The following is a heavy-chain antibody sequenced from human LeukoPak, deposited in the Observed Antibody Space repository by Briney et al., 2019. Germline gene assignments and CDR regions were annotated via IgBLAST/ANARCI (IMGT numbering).Heavy chain of an antibody. D-gene: IGHD3-22*01. V-gene: IGHV3-73*01. Sequence: GGSLRLSCAASGFTFSGSAMHWVRQASGKGLEWVGRIRNKANSYATAYAASVKGRFTISRDDSKNTAYLQMNSLKTEDTAVYYCTTYDSSGEYFDYWGQGTLVTVSS. CDR3: TTYDSSGEYFDY. J-gene: IGHJ4*02. CDR1: GFTFSGSA. CDR2: IRNKANSYAT.